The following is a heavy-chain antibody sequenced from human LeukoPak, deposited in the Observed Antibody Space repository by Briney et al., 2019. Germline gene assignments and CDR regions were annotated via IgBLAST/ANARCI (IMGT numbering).Heavy chain of an antibody. CDR3: ARDQGYCGSTGCIRWHDF. D-gene: IGHD2-2*01. Sequence: GGSLRLSCAASGFTFSSYSMNWVRQAPGKGLEWVSSISSSSSYIYYADSVKGRFTISRGNAKNSLYLQMNSLRAEDTAVYYCARDQGYCGSTGCIRWHDFWGQGTLVTVSS. CDR2: ISSSSSYI. V-gene: IGHV3-21*01. J-gene: IGHJ4*02. CDR1: GFTFSSYS.